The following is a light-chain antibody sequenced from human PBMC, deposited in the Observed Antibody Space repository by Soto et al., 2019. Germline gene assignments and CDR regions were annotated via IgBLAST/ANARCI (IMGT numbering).Light chain of an antibody. CDR1: QSVSSN. CDR3: KQYNNGPWT. Sequence: EIEMTQSPSTLPVSPGERATLSCRASQSVSSNLAWYQQKPGQAPRFLIYGASTRATGIPARFSGSGSGTEFTLTISSRQSEDFAIYYCKQYNNGPWTFGLGTKGEI. J-gene: IGKJ1*01. V-gene: IGKV3-15*01. CDR2: GAS.